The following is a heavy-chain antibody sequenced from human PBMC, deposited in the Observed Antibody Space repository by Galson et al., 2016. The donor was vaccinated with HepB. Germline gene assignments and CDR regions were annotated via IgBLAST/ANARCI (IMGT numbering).Heavy chain of an antibody. CDR3: ARHIAVSGTRGFDY. CDR1: GGSISSNW. Sequence: SETLSLTCAVSGGSISSNWWSWVRQPPGKGLDWIGEIYHTGRTNFNPSLQSRVTMSIDNSKNQFSLELTSATAADTATYYCARHIAVSGTRGFDYWGQGTMVTVSS. J-gene: IGHJ3*01. CDR2: IYHTGRT. V-gene: IGHV4-4*02. D-gene: IGHD6-19*01.